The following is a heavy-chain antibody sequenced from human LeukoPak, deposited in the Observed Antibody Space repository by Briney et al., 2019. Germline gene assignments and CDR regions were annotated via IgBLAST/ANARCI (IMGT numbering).Heavy chain of an antibody. D-gene: IGHD3-10*01. V-gene: IGHV3-66*01. CDR1: GFTVSSNY. Sequence: GGSLRLSCAASGFTVSSNYMSWVRQAPGRGLEWVSVIYSGGSTYYADSVKGRFTISRDNSKNTLFLQMNSLRAGDTAVYYCARGTVTMVDHWGQGILVTVSS. CDR2: IYSGGST. CDR3: ARGTVTMVDH. J-gene: IGHJ4*02.